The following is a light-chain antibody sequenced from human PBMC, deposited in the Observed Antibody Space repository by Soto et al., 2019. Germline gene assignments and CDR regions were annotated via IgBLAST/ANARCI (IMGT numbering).Light chain of an antibody. J-gene: IGLJ3*02. CDR2: SSD. V-gene: IGLV1-44*01. CDR3: STWDDSLNGWV. CDR1: SSNIARRR. Sequence: QSVLTQPPSASATPGQRVTIACSGSSSNIARRRVYWYQQLPGTAPKLLRYSSDLRPSGVPDRFSGSKSGTTASLAISGVHYEDEADYYCSTWDDSLNGWVFVGGTKLTVL.